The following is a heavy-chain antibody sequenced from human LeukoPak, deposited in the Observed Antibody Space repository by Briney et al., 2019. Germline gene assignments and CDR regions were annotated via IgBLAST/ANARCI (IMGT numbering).Heavy chain of an antibody. CDR3: AKDFGGSDYDWYFDL. CDR2: ISSSGSGGNT. D-gene: IGHD1-26*01. CDR1: GVTLGTYA. Sequence: PGGSLRLSCAASGVTLGTYAMSWARQAPGKGLEWVSGISSSGSGGNTYYADSVKGRFTISRDSSKNTLFLHMNTLRAEDTAIYYCAKDFGGSDYDWYFDLWGRGTVVTVSS. V-gene: IGHV3-23*01. J-gene: IGHJ2*01.